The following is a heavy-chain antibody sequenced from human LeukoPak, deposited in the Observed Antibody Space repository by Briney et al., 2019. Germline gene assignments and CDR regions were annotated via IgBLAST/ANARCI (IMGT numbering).Heavy chain of an antibody. CDR2: INHSGST. CDR3: AREYNSSWYLDY. D-gene: IGHD6-13*01. V-gene: IGHV4-34*01. Sequence: PSETLSLTCAVYGGSFSGYYWSWIRQPPGKGLEWIGEINHSGSTNYNPSLKSRVTISVDTSKNQFSLKLSSVTAADTAVYYCAREYNSSWYLDYWGQGTLVTVSS. CDR1: GGSFSGYY. J-gene: IGHJ4*02.